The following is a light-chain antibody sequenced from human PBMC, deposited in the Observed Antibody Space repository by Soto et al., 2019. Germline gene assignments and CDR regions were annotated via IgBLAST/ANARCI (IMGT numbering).Light chain of an antibody. CDR1: SSDLGAYDY. V-gene: IGLV2-14*01. Sequence: QSALTQTASVSVSPGQSITISCTGTSSDLGAYDYVSWYQQHPGEAPTLLIYEVTNRPSGVSNRFSASKSGNTASLTISGLQAEDEAEYFCSSNTTSYSYVFGTGTKVTVL. J-gene: IGLJ1*01. CDR3: SSNTTSYSYV. CDR2: EVT.